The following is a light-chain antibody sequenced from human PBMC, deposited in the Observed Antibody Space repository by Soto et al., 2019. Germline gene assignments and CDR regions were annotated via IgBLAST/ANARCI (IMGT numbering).Light chain of an antibody. Sequence: QSVLTQPASVSGSPGQSITISCTGTSSDVGNYDYVSWYQQYPGKAPKLVIYGVSYRPSGVSNRFSGSKSGNTASLTISGLQAEDEADYYCCSWTNGSTLYVFGTGTKVTVL. J-gene: IGLJ1*01. CDR3: CSWTNGSTLYV. V-gene: IGLV2-14*01. CDR2: GVS. CDR1: SSDVGNYDY.